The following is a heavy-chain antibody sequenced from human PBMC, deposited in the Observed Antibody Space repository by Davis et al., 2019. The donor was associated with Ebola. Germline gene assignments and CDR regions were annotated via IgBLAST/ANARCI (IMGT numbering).Heavy chain of an antibody. J-gene: IGHJ4*02. V-gene: IGHV1-69*04. CDR3: ARDLGTAMATE. CDR2: IIPMLGIP. D-gene: IGHD5-18*01. CDR1: GGNFSTYA. Sequence: AASVKVSCKASGGNFSTYAIDWLRQAPGQGLEWMGRIIPMLGIPNYAQRFQGRVTITADKSTSTAYMELSSLRSEDTAMYYCARDLGTAMATEWGQGTLVTVSS.